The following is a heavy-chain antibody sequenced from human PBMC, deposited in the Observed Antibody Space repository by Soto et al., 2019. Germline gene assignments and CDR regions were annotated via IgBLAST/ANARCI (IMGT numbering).Heavy chain of an antibody. D-gene: IGHD6-13*01. CDR3: ARTLAAAGQYFFDY. CDR2: IDWDDDR. J-gene: IGHJ4*02. CDR1: GFSLTTTKMC. V-gene: IGHV2-70*01. Sequence: SGPTLVNPTPPLTLTCTFSGFSLTTTKMCVSWIRQPPGRALEWLALIDWDDDRYYSPSLKTRLTITQDTSKNQVLLTMTNMDPVDTATYYCARTLAAAGQYFFDYWGQGTLVTVSS.